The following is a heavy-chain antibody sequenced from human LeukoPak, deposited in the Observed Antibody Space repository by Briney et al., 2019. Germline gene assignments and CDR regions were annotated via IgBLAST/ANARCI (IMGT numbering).Heavy chain of an antibody. V-gene: IGHV3-33*01. Sequence: GRSLRLSCAASGFTFSSYGMHWVRQAPGKGLEWVAVIWYDGSNKYYADSVKGRFTISRDNAKNSVYLQMHSLRAEDTGLYYCARSKRDIVATIGYWGQGTLVAVSS. D-gene: IGHD5-12*01. CDR3: ARSKRDIVATIGY. CDR2: IWYDGSNK. CDR1: GFTFSSYG. J-gene: IGHJ4*02.